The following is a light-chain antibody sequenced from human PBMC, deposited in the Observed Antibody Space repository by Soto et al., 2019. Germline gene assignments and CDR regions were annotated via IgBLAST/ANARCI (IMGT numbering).Light chain of an antibody. J-gene: IGKJ4*01. CDR3: QQRRVWPLT. CDR2: VSS. CDR1: QSVSNY. V-gene: IGKV3-11*01. Sequence: VLTQSPAILSLSPGERATLDCRASQSVSNYLAWYQQRPGQAPRLLIYVSSNRATGVPARFSASGSGTDFTLTISSLEPEDFAVYYCQQRRVWPLTFGGGTKVEIK.